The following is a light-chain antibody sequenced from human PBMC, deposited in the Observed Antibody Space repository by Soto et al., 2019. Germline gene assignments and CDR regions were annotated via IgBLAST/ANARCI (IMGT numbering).Light chain of an antibody. CDR3: QQRSNWPGVT. Sequence: EIVLTQSPATLSLSPGERATLSCRASQSVSSYLAWYQQKPGQAPRLLIYDASNRATGIPARFSGSGSGTDFTLTISSLEPEDFAVYYCQQRSNWPGVTFGPGTKVGIK. CDR1: QSVSSY. CDR2: DAS. V-gene: IGKV3-11*01. J-gene: IGKJ3*01.